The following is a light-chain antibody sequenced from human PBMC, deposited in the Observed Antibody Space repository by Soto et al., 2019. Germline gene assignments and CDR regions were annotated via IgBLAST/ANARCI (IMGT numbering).Light chain of an antibody. CDR2: AAS. V-gene: IGKV1-8*01. CDR1: QGISSY. Sequence: AIRMTQSPSSFSASTGDRVTITCRAIQGISSYLAWYQQKPGKAPKLLIYAASTLQSGVPSRFSGSGSGTDFTLTISSLEPEDFAVYYCQQRNNWPPGITFGQGTRLEIK. J-gene: IGKJ5*01. CDR3: QQRNNWPPGIT.